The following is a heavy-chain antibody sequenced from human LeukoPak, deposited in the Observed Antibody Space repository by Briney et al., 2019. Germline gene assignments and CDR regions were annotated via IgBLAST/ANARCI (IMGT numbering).Heavy chain of an antibody. CDR2: IYYSGST. CDR1: GGSISSGSYY. J-gene: IGHJ6*03. D-gene: IGHD3-10*01. Sequence: SETLPLTCTVSGGSISSGSYYWSWIRQPPGKGLEWIGYIYYSGSTNYNPSLKSRVTISVDTSKNQFSLKLSSVTAADTAVYYCARQVRGRRLTPPSNYYYYYYMDVWGKGTTVTISS. CDR3: ARQVRGRRLTPPSNYYYYYYMDV. V-gene: IGHV4-61*01.